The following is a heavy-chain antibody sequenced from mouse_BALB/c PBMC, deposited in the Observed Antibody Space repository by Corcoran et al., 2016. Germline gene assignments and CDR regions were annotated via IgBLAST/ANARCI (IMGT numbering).Heavy chain of an antibody. CDR3: AREPRAMDY. J-gene: IGHJ4*01. V-gene: IGHV9-3-1*01. Sequence: QIQLVQSGPELKKPGETVKISCKASGYTFTNYGMNWVKQAPGKGLKWMGWINTYTGEPTYADDFKGRFAFSLENSASTAYLQIKNRKNEDTATYFCAREPRAMDYWGQGTSVTVSS. CDR2: INTYTGEP. CDR1: GYTFTNYG.